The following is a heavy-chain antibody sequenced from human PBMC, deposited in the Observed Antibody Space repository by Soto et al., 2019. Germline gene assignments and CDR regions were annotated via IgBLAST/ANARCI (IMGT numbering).Heavy chain of an antibody. J-gene: IGHJ4*02. CDR2: IRGSSGST. CDR3: VKGAWLDY. CDR1: GFTFSTFD. Sequence: EVQLLESGGGLIQPGGSLILSCAASGFTFSTFDMTWFGRPPGKGLEWVSLIRGSSGSTYYADSVKGRFTISKDNSKNTLYLQMNSLRAEDTAVYFCVKGAWLDYWGQGNMVTVSS. V-gene: IGHV3-23*01.